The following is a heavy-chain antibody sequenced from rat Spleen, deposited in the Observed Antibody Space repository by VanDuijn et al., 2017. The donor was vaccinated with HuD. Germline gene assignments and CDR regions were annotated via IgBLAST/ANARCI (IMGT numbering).Heavy chain of an antibody. Sequence: EVQLVESGGDLFQPGRSLKLSCAASGFTFRNYDMAWVRQAPTMGLEWVTSISPSGGATYYRDPVKGRFTFSRDNAKTTLYLQLDSLRSEDTATYYCARQDTSGYSNWFGYWGQGTLVTVSS. J-gene: IGHJ3*01. V-gene: IGHV5S23*01. CDR2: ISPSGGAT. CDR3: ARQDTSGYSNWFGY. D-gene: IGHD4-3*01. CDR1: GFTFRNYD.